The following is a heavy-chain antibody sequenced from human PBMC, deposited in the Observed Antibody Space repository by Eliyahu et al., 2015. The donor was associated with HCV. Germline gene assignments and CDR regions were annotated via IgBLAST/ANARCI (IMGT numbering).Heavy chain of an antibody. J-gene: IGHJ3*02. CDR1: GYIFTNYA. CDR2: INGGNANT. Sequence: QVQLVQSGAEVKKPGASVXIXCKTSGYIFTNYAMQWVRQAPGQSLEWVGWINGGNANTVYSEKLQGRLTLTRDTSATTVHMELRSLTSEDTAMYYCARDPHTDALDMWGQGTMVTVSS. CDR3: ARDPHTDALDM. V-gene: IGHV1-3*01.